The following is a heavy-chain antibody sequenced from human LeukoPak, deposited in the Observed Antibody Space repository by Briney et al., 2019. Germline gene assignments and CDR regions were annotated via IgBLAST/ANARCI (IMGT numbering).Heavy chain of an antibody. CDR1: GFTFSNYW. V-gene: IGHV3-66*01. CDR3: ASSTLHAFDI. Sequence: GGSLRLSCAASGFTFSNYWMSWVRQAPGKGLEWVSVIYSGGSTYYADSVKGRFTISRDNSKNTLYLQMNSLRAEDTAVHYCASSTLHAFDIWGQGTMVTVSS. J-gene: IGHJ3*02. CDR2: IYSGGST.